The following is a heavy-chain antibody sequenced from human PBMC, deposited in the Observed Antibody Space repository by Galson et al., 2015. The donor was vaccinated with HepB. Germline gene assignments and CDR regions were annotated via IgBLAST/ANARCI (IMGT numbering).Heavy chain of an antibody. Sequence: SLRLSCAASGFSFSIYSMHWARQAPGKGPGWLSYITSSSSPIYYADSVKGRFTTSRDNAKNSMYLQMNGLRAEDTAVYYCARSANGAFDYWGRGTLVTVSS. CDR3: ARSANGAFDY. CDR1: GFSFSIYS. J-gene: IGHJ4*02. CDR2: ITSSSSPI. D-gene: IGHD2-8*01. V-gene: IGHV3-48*01.